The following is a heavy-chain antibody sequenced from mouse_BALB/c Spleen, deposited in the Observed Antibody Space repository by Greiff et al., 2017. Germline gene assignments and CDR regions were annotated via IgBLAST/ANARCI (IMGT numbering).Heavy chain of an antibody. D-gene: IGHD1-1*01. Sequence: EVQGVESGGGLVKPGGSLKLSCAASGFTFSSYTMSWVRQTPEKRLEWVATISSGGSYTYYPDSVKGRFTISRDNAKNTLYLQMSSLKSEDTAMYYCTRDPDYYGSSYAMDYWGQGTSVTVSS. CDR1: GFTFSSYT. CDR2: ISSGGSYT. CDR3: TRDPDYYGSSYAMDY. V-gene: IGHV5-6-4*01. J-gene: IGHJ4*01.